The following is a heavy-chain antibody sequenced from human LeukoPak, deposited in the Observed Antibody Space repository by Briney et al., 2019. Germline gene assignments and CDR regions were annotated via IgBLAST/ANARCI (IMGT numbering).Heavy chain of an antibody. CDR1: GDSVSSNSAA. D-gene: IGHD3-10*01. J-gene: IGHJ4*02. CDR3: ARDRREYYYGSGSYYWYYFDY. CDR2: TYYRSKWYN. Sequence: SQTLSLTCAISGDSVSSNSAAWNWIRQPPSRGLEWLGRTYYRSKWYNDYAVSVKSRITINPDTSKNQFSLQLNSVTPEDTAVYYCARDRREYYYGSGSYYWYYFDYWGQGTLVTVSS. V-gene: IGHV6-1*01.